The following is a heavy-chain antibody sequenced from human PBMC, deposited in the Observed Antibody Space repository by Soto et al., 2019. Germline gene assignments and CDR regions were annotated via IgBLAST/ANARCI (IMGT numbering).Heavy chain of an antibody. CDR1: GGSISSSNW. Sequence: PSETLSLTCAVSGGSISSSNWWSWVRQPPGKGLEWIGVISYSGTTSYNPSLKSRVTISLDTSKNQFSLSLNFVTAADTAAYYCARGRGYSYGLDPWGQGSLVTVSS. CDR3: ARGRGYSYGLDP. V-gene: IGHV4-4*02. D-gene: IGHD5-18*01. CDR2: ISYSGTT. J-gene: IGHJ5*02.